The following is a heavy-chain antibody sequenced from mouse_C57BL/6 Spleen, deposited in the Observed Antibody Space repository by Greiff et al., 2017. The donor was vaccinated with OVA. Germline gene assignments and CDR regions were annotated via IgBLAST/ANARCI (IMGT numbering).Heavy chain of an antibody. D-gene: IGHD2-2*01. Sequence: QVQLQQSGAELVRPGASVTLSCKASGYTFTDYEMHWVKQTPVHGLEWIGAIDPETGGTAYNQKFKGKAILTADKSSSTAYMELRSLTSEDSAVYYCKTLWLRRDLYFDVWGTGTTVTVSS. CDR2: IDPETGGT. CDR3: KTLWLRRDLYFDV. CDR1: GYTFTDYE. V-gene: IGHV1-15*01. J-gene: IGHJ1*03.